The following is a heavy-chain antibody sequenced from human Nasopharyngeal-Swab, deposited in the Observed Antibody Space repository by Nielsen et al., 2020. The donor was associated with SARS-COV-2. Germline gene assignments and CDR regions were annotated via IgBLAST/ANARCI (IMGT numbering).Heavy chain of an antibody. V-gene: IGHV7-4-1*02. Sequence: ASVKVSCKASGYTFTSYAMNWMRQAPGQGLEWMGWINTNTGNPTYAQGFTGRFVFSLDTSVSTAYLQISSLKAEDTAVYYCAREGISYYYDSSGYYDFQHWGQGTLVTVSS. D-gene: IGHD3-22*01. J-gene: IGHJ1*01. CDR3: AREGISYYYDSSGYYDFQH. CDR2: INTNTGNP. CDR1: GYTFTSYA.